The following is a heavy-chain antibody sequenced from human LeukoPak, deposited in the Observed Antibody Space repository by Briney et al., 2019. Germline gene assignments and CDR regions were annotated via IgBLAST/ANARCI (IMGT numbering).Heavy chain of an antibody. CDR2: ISSSSSYI. D-gene: IGHD3-22*01. CDR1: GFTFSSYS. Sequence: PGGSLRLSCAASGFTFSSYSMNWVRQAPGKGLEWVSSISSSSSYIYYADSVKGRFTISRDNAKNSLYLQMDSLRAEDTAVYYCARFSMYYYDSSGYDSCYWGQGTLVTVSS. J-gene: IGHJ4*02. V-gene: IGHV3-21*01. CDR3: ARFSMYYYDSSGYDSCY.